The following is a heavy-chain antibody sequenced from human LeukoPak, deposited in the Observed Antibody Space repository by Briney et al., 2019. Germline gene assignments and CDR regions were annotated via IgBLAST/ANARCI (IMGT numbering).Heavy chain of an antibody. D-gene: IGHD6-6*01. J-gene: IGHJ4*02. V-gene: IGHV4-34*01. CDR2: INHSGST. CDR1: GYSISSGYF. Sequence: SETLSLTCTVSGYSISSGYFWSWIRQPPGKGLEWIGEINHSGSTNYNPSLKSRVTISVDTSKNQFSLKLSSVTAADTAVYYCARAQVSYYFDYWGQGTLVTVSS. CDR3: ARAQVSYYFDY.